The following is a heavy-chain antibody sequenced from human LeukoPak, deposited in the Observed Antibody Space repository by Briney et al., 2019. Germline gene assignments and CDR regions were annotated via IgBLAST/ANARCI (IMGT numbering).Heavy chain of an antibody. D-gene: IGHD3-10*01. Sequence: ASVKVSCKASGYSFTNFYIHWVRQAPGQGLEWMGIINPSGGSTNYAQKFQGRVTMTSDTSASTVDLDLSSLRSEDTAIYYCARDKSSTNWLDPWGQGTLVTVSS. CDR1: GYSFTNFY. V-gene: IGHV1-46*01. J-gene: IGHJ5*02. CDR2: INPSGGST. CDR3: ARDKSSTNWLDP.